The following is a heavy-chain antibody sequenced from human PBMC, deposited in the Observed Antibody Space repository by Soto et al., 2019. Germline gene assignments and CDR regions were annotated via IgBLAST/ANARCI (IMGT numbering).Heavy chain of an antibody. V-gene: IGHV1-2*02. D-gene: IGHD2-2*01. CDR1: GYTFTGYY. CDR3: ARTDIVVVPARYSDSEGLNI. Sequence: ASVKVSCKASGYTFTGYYMHWVRQAPGQGLEWMGWINPNSGGTNYAQKFQGRVTMTRDTSISTAYMELSRLRSDDTAVYYCARTDIVVVPARYSDSEGLNIWGQGIMVTGSS. J-gene: IGHJ3*02. CDR2: INPNSGGT.